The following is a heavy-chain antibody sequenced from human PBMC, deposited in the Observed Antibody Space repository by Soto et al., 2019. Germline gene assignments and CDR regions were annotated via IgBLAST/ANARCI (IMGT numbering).Heavy chain of an antibody. J-gene: IGHJ5*02. Sequence: GGSLRLSCAASGVSGFTFSKYAMSWVRQAPGKGLEWVSTIGGTGGFVTYYADSVKGRFSISRDNAKNSMYLQMDSLRGEDTAVYYCVRGGSNYASWGQGTLVTVSS. V-gene: IGHV3-23*01. CDR2: IGGTGGFVT. CDR3: VRGGSNYAS. CDR1: GVSGFTFSKYA. D-gene: IGHD4-4*01.